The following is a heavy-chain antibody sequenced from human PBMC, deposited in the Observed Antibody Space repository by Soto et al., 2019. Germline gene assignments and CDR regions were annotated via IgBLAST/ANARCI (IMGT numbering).Heavy chain of an antibody. CDR2: IYYSGST. CDR3: ARHYYDSSGYYPYYFDY. CDR1: GGSISSYY. Sequence: PSETLSLTCTVSGGSISSYYWSWIRQPPGKGLEWIGYIYYSGSTNYNPSLKSRVTISVDTSKNQFSLKLSSVTAADTAVYYCARHYYDSSGYYPYYFDYWGQGTLVTVSS. J-gene: IGHJ4*02. D-gene: IGHD3-22*01. V-gene: IGHV4-59*08.